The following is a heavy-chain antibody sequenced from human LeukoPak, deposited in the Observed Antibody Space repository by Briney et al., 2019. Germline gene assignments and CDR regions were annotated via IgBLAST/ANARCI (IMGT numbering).Heavy chain of an antibody. CDR3: ARATVTRWFDP. V-gene: IGHV3-33*08. J-gene: IGHJ5*02. D-gene: IGHD4-17*01. Sequence: GGSLRLSCAASRFTFSDYYMHWVRQAPGKGLEWVAVIWYDGTNKYYADSVKGRFTISRDNSKNTLYLQMNSLRAEDTAVYYCARATVTRWFDPWGQGTLVTVSS. CDR1: RFTFSDYY. CDR2: IWYDGTNK.